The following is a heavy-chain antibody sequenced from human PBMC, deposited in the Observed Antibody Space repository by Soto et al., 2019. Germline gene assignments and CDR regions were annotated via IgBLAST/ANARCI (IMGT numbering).Heavy chain of an antibody. CDR3: ARGLLGPSYFSSTSCYFRALYYYYYMDV. V-gene: IGHV4-39*02. J-gene: IGHJ6*03. D-gene: IGHD2-2*01. CDR2: IYYAGIT. Sequence: SSETLSLTCTVSGGSISSSDYYWAWIRQPPGKGLEWIGSIYYAGITYYNPSLESRVIISVDTSRKQFSLKLSSVTATDTAVYYCARGLLGPSYFSSTSCYFRALYYYYYMDVWGKGTTVTVSS. CDR1: GGSISSSDYY.